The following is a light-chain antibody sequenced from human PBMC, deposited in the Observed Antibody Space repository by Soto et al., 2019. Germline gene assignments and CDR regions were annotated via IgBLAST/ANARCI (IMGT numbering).Light chain of an antibody. CDR3: SLYTSSTVV. Sequence: QSALTQPPSVSGSPGQSVTISCTGTSSDVGSHNRVSWYQQPPGTAPKLLIYEVSKRPSGVPDRFSGSKSGNTASLTISGLQAKDEADYYCSLYTSSTVVFGGGTQLTVL. CDR2: EVS. V-gene: IGLV2-18*01. J-gene: IGLJ2*01. CDR1: SSDVGSHNR.